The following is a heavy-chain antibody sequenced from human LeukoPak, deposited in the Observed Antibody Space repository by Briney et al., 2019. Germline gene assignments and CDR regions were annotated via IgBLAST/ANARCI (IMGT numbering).Heavy chain of an antibody. CDR2: ISAYNGNT. V-gene: IGHV1-18*01. CDR3: ARSEGQQLRAPTDY. J-gene: IGHJ4*02. CDR1: GYTFTSYG. D-gene: IGHD6-13*01. Sequence: ASVKVSCKASGYTFTSYGISWVRQAPGQGLEWMGWISAYNGNTNYAQKLQGRVTMTTDTSTSTAYMELRSLRSDDTAVYYCARSEGQQLRAPTDYWGQGTLVTVSS.